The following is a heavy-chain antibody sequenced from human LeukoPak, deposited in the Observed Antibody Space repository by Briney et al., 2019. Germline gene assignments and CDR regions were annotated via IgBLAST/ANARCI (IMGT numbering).Heavy chain of an antibody. Sequence: SETLSLTCTVSGGSISSSYYYWGWIRQPPGKGLEWIGYIYYSGSTKYNPSLKSRVTISIDTSKNQFSLKLTSVTAADTAVYYCAREGPRGYCTRSSCLWGQGTLVTVSS. V-gene: IGHV4-61*05. CDR2: IYYSGST. CDR3: AREGPRGYCTRSSCL. J-gene: IGHJ4*02. D-gene: IGHD2-2*01. CDR1: GGSISSSYYY.